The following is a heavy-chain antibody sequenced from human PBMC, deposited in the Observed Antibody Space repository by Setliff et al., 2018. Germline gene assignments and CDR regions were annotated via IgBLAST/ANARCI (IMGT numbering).Heavy chain of an antibody. V-gene: IGHV4-39*01. D-gene: IGHD2-2*01. CDR3: ASCRYQVPYDY. J-gene: IGHJ4*02. CDR2: VYDSGTT. CDR1: GGSISSISYY. Sequence: PSETLSLTCTVPGGSISSISYYWGWIRQPPGKGLEWIGTVYDSGTTYYNPSLKSRVTIFVGTSKNQFSLNLNSVTAADTGVYYCASCRYQVPYDYWGQGILVTVSS.